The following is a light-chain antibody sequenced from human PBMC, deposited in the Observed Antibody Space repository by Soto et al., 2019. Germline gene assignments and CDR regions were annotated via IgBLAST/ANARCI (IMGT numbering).Light chain of an antibody. Sequence: DIQMTQSPSTLSASVGDSVTITCRASQNIRNWLAWYQQKPGKAPKVLIFDASSLESGVPSRFSGSGSATEFTLTISSLQPDDFATYYCQQYSTYPWTFGQGTKVDIK. CDR2: DAS. V-gene: IGKV1-5*01. CDR1: QNIRNW. J-gene: IGKJ1*01. CDR3: QQYSTYPWT.